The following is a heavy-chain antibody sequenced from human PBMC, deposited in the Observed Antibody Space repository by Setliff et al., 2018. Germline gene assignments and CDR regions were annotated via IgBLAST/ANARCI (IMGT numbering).Heavy chain of an antibody. V-gene: IGHV4-4*07. CDR3: ARKGISALSGAFDM. CDR1: GGSISNYY. CDR2: IYTSGST. Sequence: PSETLSLTCTVSGGSISNYYWSWIRQPAGKGLEWIGRIYTSGSTNYNPSLMSRVTMSVDTSKNQFSLKLSSVTAADTAVYYCARKGISALSGAFDMWGQGTMVTVSS. D-gene: IGHD1-26*01. J-gene: IGHJ3*02.